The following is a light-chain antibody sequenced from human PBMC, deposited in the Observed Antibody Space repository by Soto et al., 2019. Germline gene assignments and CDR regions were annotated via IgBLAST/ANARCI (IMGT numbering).Light chain of an antibody. Sequence: ENVLTQSPGTLSLSPGERVTLSCRASQSVSSSYLAWYQQKPGQAPRLLIYGASNRATGIPDRFSGSGSGTDFTLTISRLEPEDFAVYYCQQYGSSLSITFGQGTRLEMK. CDR2: GAS. J-gene: IGKJ5*01. CDR3: QQYGSSLSIT. V-gene: IGKV3-20*01. CDR1: QSVSSSY.